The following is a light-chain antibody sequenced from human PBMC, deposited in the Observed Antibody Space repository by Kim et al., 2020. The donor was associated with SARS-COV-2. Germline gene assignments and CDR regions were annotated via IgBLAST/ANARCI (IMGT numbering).Light chain of an antibody. CDR3: CSYADSHVI. J-gene: IGLJ2*01. CDR2: DVS. Sequence: QSALTQPRSVSGSPGQSVTISCTGTSSDVGDYDFVSWYQQHPGQAPELMIYDVSKRPSGVPDRFSGSKSGNTASLTISGLQAEDEADYYCCSYADSHVIFGGGTQLTVL. CDR1: SSDVGDYDF. V-gene: IGLV2-11*01.